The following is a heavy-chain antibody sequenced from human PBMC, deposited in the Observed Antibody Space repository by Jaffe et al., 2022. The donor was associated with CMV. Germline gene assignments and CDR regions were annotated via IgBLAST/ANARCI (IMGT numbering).Heavy chain of an antibody. J-gene: IGHJ4*02. Sequence: EVQLVESGGVVVQPGGSLRLSCAASGFTFDDYTMHWVRQAPGKGLEWVSLISWDGGSTYYADSVKGRFTISRDNSKNSLYLQMNSLRTEDTALYYCAKDVSGDTAMVFDYWGQGTLVTVSS. V-gene: IGHV3-43*01. CDR2: ISWDGGST. CDR3: AKDVSGDTAMVFDY. CDR1: GFTFDDYT. D-gene: IGHD5-18*01.